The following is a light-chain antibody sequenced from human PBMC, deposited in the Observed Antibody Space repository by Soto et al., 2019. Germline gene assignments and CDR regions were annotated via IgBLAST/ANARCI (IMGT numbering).Light chain of an antibody. CDR1: ENVRTF. CDR2: CAS. CDR3: QQHSHWPPWT. J-gene: IGKJ1*01. Sequence: VLTQSPATLSLSPGERATLSCRASENVRTFVDWYQQKPGQAPRLLIYCASNRATDIPARFSGSGSGTDFTLTISNLEPEDFAVYYCQQHSHWPPWTFGQGTRVEIQ. V-gene: IGKV3-11*01.